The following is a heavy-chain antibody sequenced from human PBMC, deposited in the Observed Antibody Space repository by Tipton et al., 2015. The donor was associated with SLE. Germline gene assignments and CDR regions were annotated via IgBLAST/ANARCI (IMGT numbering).Heavy chain of an antibody. J-gene: IGHJ6*02. CDR3: ARDEIVIIPAARWTYYYGLDV. CDR1: GGSISGYY. Sequence: TLSLTCTVSGGSISGYYWSWIRQPPGKGLEWIGDINYRGNTNFNPSLKSRVTISIDTSKNQFSLKMTSVTAGDTAVYYCARDEIVIIPAARWTYYYGLDVWGQGTTVTVSS. D-gene: IGHD2-2*01. V-gene: IGHV4-59*01. CDR2: INYRGNT.